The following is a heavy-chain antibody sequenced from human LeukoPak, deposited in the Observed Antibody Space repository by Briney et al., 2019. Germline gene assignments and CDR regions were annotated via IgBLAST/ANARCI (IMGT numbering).Heavy chain of an antibody. J-gene: IGHJ6*02. D-gene: IGHD3-10*01. CDR3: AREYGSGSSGGVDV. V-gene: IGHV3-30*04. CDR2: ILYDGRIE. Sequence: GGSLRLSCAASGFTLSSYAMRWVRQAPGKGLEWEALILYDGRIECYADTVKGRFTISRDISQNTLYLQMNGPRAEDTATYYCAREYGSGSSGGVDVWGQGTTVTVSS. CDR1: GFTLSSYA.